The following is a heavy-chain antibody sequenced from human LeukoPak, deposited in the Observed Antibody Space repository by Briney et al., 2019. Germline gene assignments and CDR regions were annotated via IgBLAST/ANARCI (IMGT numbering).Heavy chain of an antibody. CDR2: IYYSGTT. D-gene: IGHD3-10*01. J-gene: IGHJ5*02. CDR3: ARQHYYDSGIYRWFDP. Sequence: PSETLSLTCTVSGVSISGSTYHWGWIRQPPGKGLEWIGIIYYSGTTYYNPSLNSRVTIPVDTSKNRFSLKLTSVTAADTAVYFCARQHYYDSGIYRWFDPWGQGTLVTVSS. CDR1: GVSISGSTYH. V-gene: IGHV4-39*01.